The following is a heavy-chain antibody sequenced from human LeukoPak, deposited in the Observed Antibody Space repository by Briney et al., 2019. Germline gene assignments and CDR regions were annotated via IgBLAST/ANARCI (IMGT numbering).Heavy chain of an antibody. D-gene: IGHD3-3*01. CDR2: IHSNGNT. CDR1: VGSISSGGYY. Sequence: PSQTLSLTCTVAVGSISSGGYYWGWIRQPPGKGLEWIGRIHSNGNTYYNPSLESRVTISVDTSKNQFSLKLSSVTAADSAVYYCARRHHDFWRPFDSWGQGTLVTVSS. J-gene: IGHJ4*02. CDR3: ARRHHDFWRPFDS. V-gene: IGHV4-39*01.